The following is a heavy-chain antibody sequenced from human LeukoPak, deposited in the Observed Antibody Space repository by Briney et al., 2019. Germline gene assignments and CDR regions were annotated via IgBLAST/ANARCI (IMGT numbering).Heavy chain of an antibody. CDR3: ARVYSVSYFDY. V-gene: IGHV4-59*01. CDR2: IYYSGST. Sequence: PSETLSLTCTVSGGSISSFYWSWIRQPPGKGPEWIGNIYYSGSTTYNPSLKSRVTISVDTSKNQFSLRLSSVTAADTAVFYRARVYSVSYFDYWGQGTLVTVSS. J-gene: IGHJ4*02. CDR1: GGSISSFY. D-gene: IGHD2-21*01.